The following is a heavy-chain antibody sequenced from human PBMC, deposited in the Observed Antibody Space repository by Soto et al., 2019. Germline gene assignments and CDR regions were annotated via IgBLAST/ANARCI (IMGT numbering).Heavy chain of an antibody. CDR3: ARVGRVDYDFWSAYYYYYGMDV. Sequence: GGSLRLSCAASGFTFSSYEMNWVRQAPGKGLEWVSYISSSGSTIYYADSVKGRFTISRDNAKNSLYLQMNSLRAEDTAVYYCARVGRVDYDFWSAYYYYYGMDVWGQGTTVTVS. CDR2: ISSSGSTI. J-gene: IGHJ6*02. CDR1: GFTFSSYE. D-gene: IGHD3-3*01. V-gene: IGHV3-48*03.